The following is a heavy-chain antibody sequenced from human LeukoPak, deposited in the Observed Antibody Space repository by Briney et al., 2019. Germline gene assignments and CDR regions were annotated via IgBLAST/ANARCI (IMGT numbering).Heavy chain of an antibody. Sequence: GGSLRLSCAASGFTFSSYWMSWVRQAPGKGLEGVANIKQDGSEKYYVDSVKGRFTISRDNAKNSLYLQMNSLRAEDTAVYYCARGGSGSFYYYYMDVWGKGTTVTVSS. V-gene: IGHV3-7*01. CDR3: ARGGSGSFYYYYMDV. J-gene: IGHJ6*03. D-gene: IGHD3-10*01. CDR2: IKQDGSEK. CDR1: GFTFSSYW.